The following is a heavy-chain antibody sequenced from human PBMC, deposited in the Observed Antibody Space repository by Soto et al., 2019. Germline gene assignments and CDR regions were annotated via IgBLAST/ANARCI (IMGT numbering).Heavy chain of an antibody. CDR2: IIPILGIA. Sequence: QVQLVQSGAEVKKPGSSVKVSCKASGGTFSSYTISWVRQDPGQGLEWMGRIIPILGIANYAEKFQGRVTITADKSAVTAYKELRSLEAEDTDVYYCERVPTATTWAFDYWGQGTLVTV. CDR3: ERVPTATTWAFDY. D-gene: IGHD1-1*01. V-gene: IGHV1-69*02. CDR1: GGTFSSYT. J-gene: IGHJ4*02.